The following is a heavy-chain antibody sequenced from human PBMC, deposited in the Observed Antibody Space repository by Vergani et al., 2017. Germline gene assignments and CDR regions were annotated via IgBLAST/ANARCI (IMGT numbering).Heavy chain of an antibody. J-gene: IGHJ3*01. D-gene: IGHD2-21*01. Sequence: QVQLQESGPGLVKPSQTLSLTCTVSGASINNDFYYWHWIRQPAGKGLEWIGRIYVSGITDYNSSLQSRVSMSVDTSKNQFSLTLTSVTAADTAVYYCARDNKHLRPRAFDLWVQGTMVTVSS. V-gene: IGHV4-61*02. CDR3: ARDNKHLRPRAFDL. CDR2: IYVSGIT. CDR1: GASINNDFYY.